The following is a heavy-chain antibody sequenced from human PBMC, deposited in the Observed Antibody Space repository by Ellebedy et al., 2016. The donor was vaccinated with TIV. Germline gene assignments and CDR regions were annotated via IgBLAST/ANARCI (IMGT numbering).Heavy chain of an antibody. J-gene: IGHJ6*02. CDR2: ISSSSGTL. V-gene: IGHV3-48*02. D-gene: IGHD3-10*01. CDR1: GFNFSDYR. Sequence: GESLKISCVASGFNFSDYRMNWVRQAPGKGLEWVSHISSSSGTLYYADSVKGRFTISRDNAKNSLYLQMNSLRDEDTAVYFCARCHAVRGVHGMNVWGQGTTVTVSS. CDR3: ARCHAVRGVHGMNV.